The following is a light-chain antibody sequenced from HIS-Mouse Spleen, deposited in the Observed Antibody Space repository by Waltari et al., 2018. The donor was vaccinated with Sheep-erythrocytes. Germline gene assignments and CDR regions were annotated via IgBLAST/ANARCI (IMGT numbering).Light chain of an antibody. Sequence: QSALTQPASVSGSPGQSITTSCTGTRSDVGSYNLVPWYQQPPGNAPKLIIYEGSKRPSGVSNRFSGSKSGNTASLTISGLQAEDEADYYCCSYAGSSTPWVFGGGTKLTVL. CDR2: EGS. CDR1: RSDVGSYNL. J-gene: IGLJ3*02. V-gene: IGLV2-23*01. CDR3: CSYAGSSTPWV.